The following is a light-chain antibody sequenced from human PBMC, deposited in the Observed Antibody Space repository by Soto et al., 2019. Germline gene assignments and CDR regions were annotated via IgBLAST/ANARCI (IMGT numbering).Light chain of an antibody. CDR3: HLYYPGGLLV. CDR2: EVS. V-gene: IGLV2-14*01. CDR1: SSDVGGYNY. J-gene: IGLJ3*02. Sequence: QSVLTQPASVSGSPGQSITISCTGTSSDVGGYNYVSWYQQHPGKAPQLMIYEVSNRPSGVSNRFSGSKSDNTASLTISGLQAEDEADYYCHLYYPGGLLVFGGGTKLTVL.